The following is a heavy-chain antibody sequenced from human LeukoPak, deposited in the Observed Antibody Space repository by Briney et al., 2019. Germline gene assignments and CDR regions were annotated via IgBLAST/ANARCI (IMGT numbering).Heavy chain of an antibody. CDR2: IRYDGSNK. V-gene: IGHV3-30*02. CDR1: GFTFSSYG. CDR3: AKERVDWRYFDY. Sequence: GGSLRLSCAASGFTFSSYGMHWVRQAPGKGLEWVAFIRYDGSNKYYADSVKGRFTISRDNSKNTLYLQMNSLRAEVTAVYYCAKERVDWRYFDYWGQGTLVTVSS. J-gene: IGHJ4*02. D-gene: IGHD3-9*01.